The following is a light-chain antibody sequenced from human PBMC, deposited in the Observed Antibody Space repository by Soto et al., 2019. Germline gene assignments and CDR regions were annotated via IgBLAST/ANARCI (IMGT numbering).Light chain of an antibody. CDR1: SSDVGGYNF. J-gene: IGLJ2*01. CDR3: SSYTRLSTVV. V-gene: IGLV2-14*01. CDR2: EVS. Sequence: QSALTQPASVSGSPGQSITISCTGTSSDVGGYNFVSWYQQHPGKAPKLMIYEVSNRPSGVSNRFSGSKSDNTASLTISGLQAEDEADYYCSSYTRLSTVVFGGGTMLTVL.